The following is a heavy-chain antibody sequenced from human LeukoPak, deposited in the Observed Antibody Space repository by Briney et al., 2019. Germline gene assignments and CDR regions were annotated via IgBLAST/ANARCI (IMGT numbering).Heavy chain of an antibody. CDR2: IYSSGST. D-gene: IGHD5-12*01. CDR1: GGSISSYY. V-gene: IGHV4-4*09. CDR3: ARRATMLAGGYFDY. Sequence: SETLSLTCTVSGGSISSYYWSWIRQPPGKGLGWIGYIYSSGSTNYNPSLKSRVTISVDTSKNQFSLKLSSVTAADTAVYYCARRATMLAGGYFDYWGQGTLVTVSS. J-gene: IGHJ4*02.